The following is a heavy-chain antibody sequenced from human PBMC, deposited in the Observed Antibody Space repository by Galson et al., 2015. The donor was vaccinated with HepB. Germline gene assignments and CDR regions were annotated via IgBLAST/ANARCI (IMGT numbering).Heavy chain of an antibody. J-gene: IGHJ6*02. Sequence: SVKVSCKVSGYTLTELSMHWVRQAPGKGLEWMGGFDPEDGETIYAQKFQGRVTMTEDTSTGTAYMELSSLRSEDTAVYYCATFRCSSSNYYYYGMDVWGQGTTVTVSS. D-gene: IGHD6-13*01. CDR1: GYTLTELS. CDR2: FDPEDGET. CDR3: ATFRCSSSNYYYYGMDV. V-gene: IGHV1-24*01.